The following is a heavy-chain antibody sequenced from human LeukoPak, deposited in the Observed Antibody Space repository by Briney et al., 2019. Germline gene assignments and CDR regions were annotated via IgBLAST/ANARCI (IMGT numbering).Heavy chain of an antibody. CDR2: IKQDGSEK. CDR1: GFTFSSYW. CDR3: ATDTHRRYSDWLPKY. J-gene: IGHJ4*02. V-gene: IGHV3-7*01. D-gene: IGHD3-9*01. Sequence: GGSLRLSCAASGFTFSSYWMSWVRQAPGKGLEWVTNIKQDGSEKYYVDSVKGRFTISRDNAKNSLYLQMNSLRAEDTAVYYCATDTHRRYSDWLPKYWGQGTLVTVSS.